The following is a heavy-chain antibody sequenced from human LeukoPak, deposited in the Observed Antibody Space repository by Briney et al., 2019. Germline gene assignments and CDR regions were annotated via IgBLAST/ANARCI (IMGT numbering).Heavy chain of an antibody. D-gene: IGHD6-19*01. CDR3: AKEVGGVAGTGGDYYYGMDV. CDR1: GFTFDDYT. Sequence: PGGSLRLSCAASGFTFDDYTMHWVRQAPGKGLEWVSLISWDGGSTYYADSVKGRFTISRDNSKNSLYLQMNSLRTEDTALYYCAKEVGGVAGTGGDYYYGMDVWGQGTTVTVSS. CDR2: ISWDGGST. J-gene: IGHJ6*02. V-gene: IGHV3-43*01.